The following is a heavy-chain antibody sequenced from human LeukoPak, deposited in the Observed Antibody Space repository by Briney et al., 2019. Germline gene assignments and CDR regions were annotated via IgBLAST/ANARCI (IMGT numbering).Heavy chain of an antibody. V-gene: IGHV3-7*03. CDR1: GFTFSSYW. CDR2: IKRDGSEK. CDR3: AKAPVTTCSGAYCYPFDY. D-gene: IGHD2-15*01. Sequence: GGSLRLSCAASGFTFSSYWMTWVRQAPGKGLEWVGNIKRDGSEKYFVDSVKGRFTISRDSYKNTLYLQMNSLRAEDAAVYYCAKAPVTTCSGAYCYPFDYWGQGTLVTVSS. J-gene: IGHJ4*02.